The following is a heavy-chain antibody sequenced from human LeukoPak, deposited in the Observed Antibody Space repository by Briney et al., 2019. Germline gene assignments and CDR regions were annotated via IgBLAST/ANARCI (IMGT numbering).Heavy chain of an antibody. CDR2: IYYSGST. D-gene: IGHD3-22*01. Sequence: SETLSLTCTVSGGSISSYYWSWIRQPPGKGLEWIGYIYYSGSTNYNPSLKSRVTISVDTSKNQFSLKLSSVTAADTAVYYCARMASNYYDSSGYPGVFDYWGQGTLVTVSS. V-gene: IGHV4-59*01. CDR1: GGSISSYY. J-gene: IGHJ4*02. CDR3: ARMASNYYDSSGYPGVFDY.